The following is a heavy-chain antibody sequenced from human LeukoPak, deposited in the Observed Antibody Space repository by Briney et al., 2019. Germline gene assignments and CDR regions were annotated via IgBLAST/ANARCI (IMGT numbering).Heavy chain of an antibody. CDR2: MNPESSNT. J-gene: IGHJ6*03. CDR3: ARAITIFDYYYMDV. D-gene: IGHD3-3*01. CDR1: GDTFTTYD. Sequence: ASVKVSCNISGDTFTTYDINWVRQATGQGLEWRGWMNPESSNTVYAQKFQGRPTLTRDISISTAYMELSSLRSEDTAVYFCARAITIFDYYYMDVWGKGTTVTVSS. V-gene: IGHV1-8*01.